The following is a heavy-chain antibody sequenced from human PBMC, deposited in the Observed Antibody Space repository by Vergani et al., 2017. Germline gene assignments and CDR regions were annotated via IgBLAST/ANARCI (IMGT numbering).Heavy chain of an antibody. CDR3: ARDLPGMITFGGARDAFDI. D-gene: IGHD3-16*01. V-gene: IGHV1-18*01. CDR2: ISAYNGNT. Sequence: QVQLVPSGAEVKTPGASVKVSCKASGYTFTSYGISWVRQAPGQGLEWMGWISAYNGNTNYAQKLQGRVTMTTDTSTSTAYMELRSLRSDDTAVYYCARDLPGMITFGGARDAFDIWGQGTMVTVSS. J-gene: IGHJ3*02. CDR1: GYTFTSYG.